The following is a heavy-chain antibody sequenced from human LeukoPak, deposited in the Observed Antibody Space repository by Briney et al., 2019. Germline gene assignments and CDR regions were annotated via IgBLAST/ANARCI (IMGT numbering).Heavy chain of an antibody. CDR3: AKGSSGWIGNFDY. V-gene: IGHV3-9*03. CDR2: ISWNSGSI. J-gene: IGHJ4*02. CDR1: GFTFDDYA. D-gene: IGHD6-19*01. Sequence: PGRSLRLSCAASGFTFDDYAMHWVRQAPGKGLEWVSGISWNSGSIGYADSVKGRFTISRDNAKNSLYLQMNSLRAEDMALYYCAKGSSGWIGNFDYWGQGTLVTVSS.